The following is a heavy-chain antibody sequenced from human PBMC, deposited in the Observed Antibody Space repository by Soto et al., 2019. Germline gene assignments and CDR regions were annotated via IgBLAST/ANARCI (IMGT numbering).Heavy chain of an antibody. Sequence: PGESLKISCAASGFTFSSYGMHWVRQAPGKGLEWVAVISYDGSNKYYADSVKGRFTISRDNSKNTLYLQMNSLRAEDTAVYYCAKDRTVVVPAAIGIYYYGMDVWGQGTTVTVSS. CDR1: GFTFSSYG. V-gene: IGHV3-30*18. D-gene: IGHD2-2*01. CDR2: ISYDGSNK. J-gene: IGHJ6*02. CDR3: AKDRTVVVPAAIGIYYYGMDV.